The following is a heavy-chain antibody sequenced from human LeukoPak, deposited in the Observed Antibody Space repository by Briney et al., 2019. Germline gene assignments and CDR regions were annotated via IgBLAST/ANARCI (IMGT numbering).Heavy chain of an antibody. J-gene: IGHJ4*02. D-gene: IGHD3-3*01. CDR1: GFTFSSYG. CDR3: AKGARILEWHTREQTLDY. CDR2: ISYDGSNK. V-gene: IGHV3-30*18. Sequence: GGSLRLSCAASGFTFSSYGMHWVRQAPGRGLEWVAVISYDGSNKYYADSVKGRFTISRDNSKNTLYLQMNSLRAEDTAVYYCAKGARILEWHTREQTLDYWGQGTLVTVSS.